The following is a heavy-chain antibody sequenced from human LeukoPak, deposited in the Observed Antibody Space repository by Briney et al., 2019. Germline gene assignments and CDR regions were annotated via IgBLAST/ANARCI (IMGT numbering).Heavy chain of an antibody. D-gene: IGHD1-26*01. CDR1: GFTFSSYA. CDR2: ISGSGGST. CDR3: AKVLVEATYGTIDY. Sequence: GGSLRLSCAASGFTFSSYAMSWVRQAPGKGLEWVSAISGSGGSTYYADSVKGRFTISRDNSKNTLYLQMNSLRAEDTALYRCAKVLVEATYGTIDYWAQGTRVTVSS. V-gene: IGHV3-23*01. J-gene: IGHJ4*02.